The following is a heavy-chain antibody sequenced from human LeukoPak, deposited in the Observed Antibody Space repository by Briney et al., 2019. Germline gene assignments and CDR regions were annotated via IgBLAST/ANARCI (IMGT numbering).Heavy chain of an antibody. Sequence: SETLSLTCTVSGGSISSYYWSWIRQPPGKGLEWIGYIYYSGSTYYNPSLKSRVTISVDASKNQFSLKLSSVTAADTAVYYCARHYDSSGYWYYFDYWGQGTLVTVSS. CDR3: ARHYDSSGYWYYFDY. J-gene: IGHJ4*02. D-gene: IGHD3-22*01. CDR1: GGSISSYY. V-gene: IGHV4-59*08. CDR2: IYYSGST.